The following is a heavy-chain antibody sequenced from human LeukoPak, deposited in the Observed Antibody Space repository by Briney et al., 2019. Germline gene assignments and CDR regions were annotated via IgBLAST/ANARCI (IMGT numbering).Heavy chain of an antibody. Sequence: TGGSLRLSCAASGFTFSRYAMSWVRQAPGKGLEWVSGISGSGGSTYYAGSVKGRFTISRDNSKNTLYLQLNSLRAEDTAVYYCAQGGVDRDHCFDYWGQGTLVTVSS. D-gene: IGHD2-21*02. J-gene: IGHJ4*02. V-gene: IGHV3-23*01. CDR2: ISGSGGST. CDR1: GFTFSRYA. CDR3: AQGGVDRDHCFDY.